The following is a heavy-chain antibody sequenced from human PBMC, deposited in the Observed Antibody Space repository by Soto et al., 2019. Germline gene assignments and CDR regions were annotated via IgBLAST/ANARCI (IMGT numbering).Heavy chain of an antibody. CDR2: INHTGGT. D-gene: IGHD3-3*01. J-gene: IGHJ5*02. Sequence: SETLSLTCAVYGGSVNGYYWNWIRQPPGKGLEWIGEINHTGGTRYNPSLKSRVTMSVDTSKNQFSLRLSSVTAADTAIYYCATRITVFGLLIPPFDPWGQGTQVTVSS. CDR1: GGSVNGYY. V-gene: IGHV4-34*01. CDR3: ATRITVFGLLIPPFDP.